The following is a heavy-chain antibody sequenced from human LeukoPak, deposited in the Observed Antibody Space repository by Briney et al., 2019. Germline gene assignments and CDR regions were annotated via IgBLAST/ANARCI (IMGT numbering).Heavy chain of an antibody. J-gene: IGHJ4*02. CDR1: GYSFSTYW. CDR3: ARRGSGRTIDY. Sequence: GESLKISCKGSGYSFSTYWIGCVRRMPGKGLEWMWIIYGGDAGTRYSPSFQGQVTISADKSINTAYLQWNSLKASDTAMYYCARRGSGRTIDYWGQGTLVTVSS. V-gene: IGHV5-51*01. D-gene: IGHD3-16*01. CDR2: IYGGDAGT.